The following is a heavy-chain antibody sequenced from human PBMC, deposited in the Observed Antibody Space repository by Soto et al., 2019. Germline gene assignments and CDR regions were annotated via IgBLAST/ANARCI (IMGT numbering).Heavy chain of an antibody. CDR3: AKELDTAMRGYYGMDV. CDR1: GFTFSSYG. Sequence: QVQLVESGGGVVQPGRSLRLSCAASGFTFSSYGMHWVRQAPGKGLEWVAVISYDGSNKYYADSVKGRFTISRDNSKNTLYLQMNSLRAEDTAVYYCAKELDTAMRGYYGMDVWGQGTTVTVSS. CDR2: ISYDGSNK. V-gene: IGHV3-30*18. D-gene: IGHD5-18*01. J-gene: IGHJ6*02.